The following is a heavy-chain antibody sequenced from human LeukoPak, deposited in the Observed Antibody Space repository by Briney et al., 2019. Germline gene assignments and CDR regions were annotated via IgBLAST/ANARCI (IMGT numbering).Heavy chain of an antibody. CDR2: ISYDGSNK. V-gene: IGHV3-30-3*01. D-gene: IGHD4-23*01. CDR1: GFTFSSYA. CDR3: AREGLLRWSTPGDFDY. J-gene: IGHJ4*02. Sequence: PGRSLRLSCAASGFTFSSYAMHWVRQAPGKGLEWVAVISYDGSNKYYADSVKGRFTISRDNSKNTLYLQMNSLRAEDTAVCYCAREGLLRWSTPGDFDYWGQGTLVTVSS.